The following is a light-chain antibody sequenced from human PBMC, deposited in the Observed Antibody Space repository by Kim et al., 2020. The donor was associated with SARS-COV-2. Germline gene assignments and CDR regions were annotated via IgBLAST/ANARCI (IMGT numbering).Light chain of an antibody. CDR2: DAS. CDR1: QSISSY. CDR3: QQRSSWLFT. V-gene: IGKV3-11*01. Sequence: EIVLTQSPATLSLSPGESATLSCRASQSISSYLAWYQQKPGQAPRLLIADASNRATGIPARFSGSGSGTGFTLTISSLEPEDFAVYYCQQRSSWLFTFGPGTKVDIK. J-gene: IGKJ3*01.